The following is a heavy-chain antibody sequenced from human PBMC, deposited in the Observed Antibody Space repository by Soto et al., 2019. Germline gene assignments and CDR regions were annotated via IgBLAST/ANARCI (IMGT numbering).Heavy chain of an antibody. J-gene: IGHJ6*03. Sequence: PGGSLRLSCAASGFTFSSYAMSWVRQAPGKGLEWVSAISGSGGSTYYADSVKGRFTISRDNSKNTLYLQMNSLRAEDTAVYYCAKVGNMVRGVTYYYYYYMDVWGKGTTVTVSS. D-gene: IGHD3-10*01. V-gene: IGHV3-23*01. CDR1: GFTFSSYA. CDR3: AKVGNMVRGVTYYYYYYMDV. CDR2: ISGSGGST.